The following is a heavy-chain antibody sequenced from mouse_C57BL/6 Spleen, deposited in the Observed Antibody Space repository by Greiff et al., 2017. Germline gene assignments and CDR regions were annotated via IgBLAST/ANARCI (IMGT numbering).Heavy chain of an antibody. D-gene: IGHD2-10*01. Sequence: EVQGVESGGGLVKPGGSLKLSCAASGFTFSDYGMHWVRQAPEKGLEWVAYISSGSSTIYYADTVKGRFTNSRDNAKNTLFLQMTSLRSEDTAMYYCARGVLAYYGNCEYFDYWGQGTTLTVSS. CDR1: GFTFSDYG. J-gene: IGHJ2*01. V-gene: IGHV5-17*01. CDR3: ARGVLAYYGNCEYFDY. CDR2: ISSGSSTI.